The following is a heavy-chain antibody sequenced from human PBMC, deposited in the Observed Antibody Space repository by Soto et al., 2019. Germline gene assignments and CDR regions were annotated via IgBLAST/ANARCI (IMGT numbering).Heavy chain of an antibody. CDR2: IKTDGSEK. J-gene: IGHJ6*01. V-gene: IGHV3-7*03. CDR1: GFTFSSYW. Sequence: EVQLVESGGGLVQPGGSLRLSCAASGFTFSSYWMSWVRQAPGKGLEWVANIKTDGSEKYYMDSVRGRFTTSRDNARKFFFPQNNRPTGAEPAVDFFAREGAPFGVEVWGLRTSVTVSS. CDR3: AREGAPFGVEV.